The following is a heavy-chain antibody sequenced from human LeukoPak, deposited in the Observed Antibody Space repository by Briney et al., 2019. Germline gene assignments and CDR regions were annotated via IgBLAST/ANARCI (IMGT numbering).Heavy chain of an antibody. Sequence: GGSLRLSCSASGFTFSSYAMHWVRQAPGKVLEYVSAISSNGGSTYYADSVKGRFTISRDNSKNTLYLQMSSLRAEDTAVYYCVKARPWFGELQSFDYWGQGTLVTVSS. V-gene: IGHV3-64D*06. CDR1: GFTFSSYA. CDR3: VKARPWFGELQSFDY. CDR2: ISSNGGST. J-gene: IGHJ4*02. D-gene: IGHD3-10*01.